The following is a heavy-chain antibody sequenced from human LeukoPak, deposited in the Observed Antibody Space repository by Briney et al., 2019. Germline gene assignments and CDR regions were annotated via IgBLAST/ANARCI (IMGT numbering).Heavy chain of an antibody. Sequence: PGGSLRLSCAASGFTFSSYAMSWVRQAPGKGLEWVSAIGGSGGSTYYADSAKGRFTISRDNSKNTLYLQINSLRAEDTDVYYCAKVRTIQLWLSVGAGGFDYWGQGTLVTVSS. CDR3: AKVRTIQLWLSVGAGGFDY. V-gene: IGHV3-23*01. D-gene: IGHD5-18*01. CDR2: IGGSGGST. CDR1: GFTFSSYA. J-gene: IGHJ4*02.